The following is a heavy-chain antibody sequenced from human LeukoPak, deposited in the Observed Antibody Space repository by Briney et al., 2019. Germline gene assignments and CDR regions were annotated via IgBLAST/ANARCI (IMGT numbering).Heavy chain of an antibody. CDR3: AKGGSGFGFYYGMDV. CDR2: TSDSGTTT. V-gene: IGHV3-23*01. Sequence: TGGALRLSCAASEFTFSSFAMNWVRQAPGKGLEWGSGTSDSGTTTYYADSVKGRFTMSRDKSKKTLFLQMDSLRAEGPAVYYCAKGGSGFGFYYGMDVWGQGTTVTVSS. CDR1: EFTFSSFA. D-gene: IGHD3-10*01. J-gene: IGHJ6*02.